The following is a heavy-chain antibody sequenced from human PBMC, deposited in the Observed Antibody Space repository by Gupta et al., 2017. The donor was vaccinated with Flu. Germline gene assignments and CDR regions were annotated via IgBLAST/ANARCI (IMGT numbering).Heavy chain of an antibody. V-gene: IGHV4-34*01. J-gene: IGHJ4*02. CDR1: GGSFSGYY. CDR2: INHSGST. D-gene: IGHD6-13*01. Sequence: QVQLQQWGAGLLKPSETLSLTCAVYGGSFSGYYWSWIRQPPGKGLEWIGEINHSGSTNYNPSLKSRVTISVDTSKNQFSLKLSSVTAADTAVYYCARGIGGSGSWYRFDYWGQGTLVTVSS. CDR3: ARGIGGSGSWYRFDY.